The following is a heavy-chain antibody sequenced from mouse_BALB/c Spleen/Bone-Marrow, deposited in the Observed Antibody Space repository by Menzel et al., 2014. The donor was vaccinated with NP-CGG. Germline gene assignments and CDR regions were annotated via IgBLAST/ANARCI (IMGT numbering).Heavy chain of an antibody. J-gene: IGHJ2*01. CDR1: GYRFSSFW. Sequence: QVQLQQSGAEVMKSGASVKISCRATGYRFSSFWIEWIKQRPGHGLEWIGKILPGSGSTNYNEKFKGKATLSADTSSNTAYMQLSSLTSEDSAVYFCAGEGAFYGNPFDFWGQGTTLTVSS. CDR2: ILPGSGST. V-gene: IGHV1-9*01. CDR3: AGEGAFYGNPFDF. D-gene: IGHD2-10*01.